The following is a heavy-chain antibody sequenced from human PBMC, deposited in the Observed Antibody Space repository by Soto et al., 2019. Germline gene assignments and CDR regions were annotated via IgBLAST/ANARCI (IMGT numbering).Heavy chain of an antibody. D-gene: IGHD3-16*01. V-gene: IGHV1-18*01. CDR2: ISPYSGNT. CDR1: GYIFVNYV. CDR3: AMVDNYVTPTPQDV. J-gene: IGHJ6*02. Sequence: QVQLVQSGDEVRKPGSSVKFSCKASGYIFVNYVSAWVRQAPGQGLEWMGWISPYSGNTHYASKAQGRLTMTTDTSTSLAYMDLGRLTSDDTAVYYCAMVDNYVTPTPQDVWGQGTTVTVSS.